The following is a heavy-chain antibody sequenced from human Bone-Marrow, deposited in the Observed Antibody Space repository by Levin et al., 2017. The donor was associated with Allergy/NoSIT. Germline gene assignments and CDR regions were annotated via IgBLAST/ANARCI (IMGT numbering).Heavy chain of an antibody. V-gene: IGHV4-30-4*01. CDR2: IYYSGTT. Sequence: SETLSLTCAVSGDSITSGNYYWTWIRQPPGKGLEWIGYIYYSGTTYYTPSLKSRVAMSVDTSKNQFSLNLTSVTAADTAVYYCARERDGFFDYWGQGSLVTVSS. CDR3: ARERDGFFDY. D-gene: IGHD5-24*01. J-gene: IGHJ4*02. CDR1: GDSITSGNYY.